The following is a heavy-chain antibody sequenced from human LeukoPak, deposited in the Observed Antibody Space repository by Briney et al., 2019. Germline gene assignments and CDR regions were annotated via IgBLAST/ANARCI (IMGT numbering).Heavy chain of an antibody. CDR2: IYDTGGA. CDR3: ARGHYYGNSGDY. CDR1: GDSITSHY. Sequence: SETLSLTCTVSGDSITSHYWSWIRLPPGKGLEWIGYIYDTGGANYNPSLKSRVAISRDTSKNQFSLNVTSVTAADTAIYYCARGHYYGNSGDYWGQGTLVTVSS. D-gene: IGHD3-22*01. J-gene: IGHJ4*02. V-gene: IGHV4-59*11.